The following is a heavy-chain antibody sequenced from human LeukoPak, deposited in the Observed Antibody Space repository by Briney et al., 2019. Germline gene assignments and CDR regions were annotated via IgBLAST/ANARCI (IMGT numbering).Heavy chain of an antibody. CDR2: IYPADSDI. D-gene: IGHD2-15*01. J-gene: IGHJ5*02. Sequence: GESLKISCKGSGYSITNYWIAWVRQMPGKGLEWMGIIYPADSDIRYSPSFQGQVTISADKSISTAYLQWSSLKASDTAMYYCARQEYCSGGSCYTWFDPWGQGTLVTVSA. CDR1: GYSITNYW. V-gene: IGHV5-51*01. CDR3: ARQEYCSGGSCYTWFDP.